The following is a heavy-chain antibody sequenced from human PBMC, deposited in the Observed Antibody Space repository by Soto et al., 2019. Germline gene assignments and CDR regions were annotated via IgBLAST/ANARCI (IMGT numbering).Heavy chain of an antibody. J-gene: IGHJ4*02. CDR2: IYYSGST. CDR1: GGSVSSGSYY. Sequence: SETLSLTCTVSGGSVSSGSYYWSWIRQPPGKGLEWIGYIYYSGSTNYNPSLKSRVTISVDTSKNQFSLKLSSVTAADTAVYYCAREDGWVAAASWGQGTLVTVSS. V-gene: IGHV4-61*01. CDR3: AREDGWVAAAS. D-gene: IGHD6-13*01.